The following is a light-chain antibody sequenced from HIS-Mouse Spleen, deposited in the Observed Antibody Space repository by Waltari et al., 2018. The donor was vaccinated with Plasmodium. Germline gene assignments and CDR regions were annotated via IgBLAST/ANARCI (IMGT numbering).Light chain of an antibody. V-gene: IGLV2-8*01. Sequence: QSALTQPPSASGSPGQSVTISCTGTSSAVGGYTYVSWYQQHPGKAPKLMIYEVSKRPSGVPDRFSGSKSGNTASLTVSGLQAEDEADYYCSSYAGSSVFGTGTKVTVL. J-gene: IGLJ1*01. CDR1: SSAVGGYTY. CDR3: SSYAGSSV. CDR2: EVS.